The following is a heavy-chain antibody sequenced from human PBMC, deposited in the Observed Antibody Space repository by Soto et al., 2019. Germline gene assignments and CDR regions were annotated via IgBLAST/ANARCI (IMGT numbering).Heavy chain of an antibody. V-gene: IGHV3-33*01. J-gene: IGHJ3*02. CDR2: VWYDGSNE. Sequence: QVQLVESGGGVVQSGGYLKLSCAASGFAFDAYNIHWVRQAPGKGLEWVAFVWYDGSNEYYSDAVKGRFTVSRDNSKNSLYLELNSLRAEDTAVYYCARDLYKSRWTGTFDIWGQGTRVTVSS. CDR1: GFAFDAYN. CDR3: ARDLYKSRWTGTFDI. D-gene: IGHD6-19*01.